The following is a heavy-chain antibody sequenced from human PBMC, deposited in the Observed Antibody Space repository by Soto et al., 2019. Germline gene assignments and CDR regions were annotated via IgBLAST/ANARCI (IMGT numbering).Heavy chain of an antibody. J-gene: IGHJ4*02. CDR2: ISAYNGNT. Sequence: ASVKVSCKASGYTFTSYGISWVRQAPGQGLEWMGWISAYNGNTNYAQKLQGRVTMTTDTSTSTAYMELRSLRSDDTAVYYCASYDFVWGSSDYWGQGTLVTVSS. V-gene: IGHV1-18*04. CDR1: GYTFTSYG. D-gene: IGHD3-16*01. CDR3: ASYDFVWGSSDY.